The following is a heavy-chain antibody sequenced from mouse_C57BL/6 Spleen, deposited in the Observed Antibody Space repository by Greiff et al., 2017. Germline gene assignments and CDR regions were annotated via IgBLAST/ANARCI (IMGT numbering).Heavy chain of an antibody. Sequence: VQLQQPGAELVKPGASVKLSCKASGYTFTSYSMHWVKQRPGQGLEWIGMIHPNSGSTNYNEKFKGKATLTVDKSSSTAYMQLSSLTSEDSAVYYCARTALWSPDYWGQGTTLTVSS. CDR1: GYTFTSYS. CDR2: IHPNSGST. D-gene: IGHD1-1*02. V-gene: IGHV1-64*01. CDR3: ARTALWSPDY. J-gene: IGHJ2*01.